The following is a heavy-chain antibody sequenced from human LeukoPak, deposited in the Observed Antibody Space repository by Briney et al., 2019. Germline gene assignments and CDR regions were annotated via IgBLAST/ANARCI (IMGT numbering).Heavy chain of an antibody. J-gene: IGHJ4*02. CDR2: ISGSSYHI. D-gene: IGHD6-19*01. V-gene: IGHV3-21*01. CDR3: ARDTYSSGWYPDY. Sequence: GGSLRLSCAASGFTFSTCSMKWVRQAPGKALEWVSSISGSSYHIYYADSVKGRFTISRDNSKNTLYLQMNSLRAEDTAVYYCARDTYSSGWYPDYWGQGTLVTVSS. CDR1: GFTFSTCS.